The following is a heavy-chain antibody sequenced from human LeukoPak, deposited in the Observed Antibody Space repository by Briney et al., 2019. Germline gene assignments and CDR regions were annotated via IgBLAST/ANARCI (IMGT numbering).Heavy chain of an antibody. D-gene: IGHD1-26*01. V-gene: IGHV1-46*01. J-gene: IGHJ4*02. CDR1: GYTFTSYY. CDR3: AREGRGMGACNY. Sequence: ASVKVSCKASGYTFTSYYMHWVRQAPGQGLEWMGIINPSGGSTSYAQKFQGRVTMTRDTSTSTVYMELSSLRSEDTGVYYCAREGRGMGACNYWGQGTLVTVSS. CDR2: INPSGGST.